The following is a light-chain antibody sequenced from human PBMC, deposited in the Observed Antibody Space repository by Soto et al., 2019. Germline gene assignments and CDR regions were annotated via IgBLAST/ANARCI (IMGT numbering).Light chain of an antibody. CDR2: GAS. Sequence: EIVLTQSPGTLSLSPGERATLSCKASQSISSNDSAWFQQKPGQAPRLLIYGASTRATGIPDRFGGSGSGTDFTLTISSLEPEDFALYHCLQHHTSPLTFGGGTTVEI. V-gene: IGKV3-20*01. CDR3: LQHHTSPLT. J-gene: IGKJ4*01. CDR1: QSISSND.